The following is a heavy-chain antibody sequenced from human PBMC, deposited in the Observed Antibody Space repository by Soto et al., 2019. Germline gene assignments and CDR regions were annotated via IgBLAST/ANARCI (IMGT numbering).Heavy chain of an antibody. D-gene: IGHD3-22*01. CDR1: GFTFSSYG. J-gene: IGHJ5*02. V-gene: IGHV3-33*01. Sequence: GGSLRLSCAASGFTFSSYGMHWVRQAPGKGLEWVAVIWYDGSNKYYADSVKGRFTISRDNSKNTLYLQMNSLRAEDTAVYYCARDYYDSSGYYYWRWFDPWGQGTLVTVSS. CDR2: IWYDGSNK. CDR3: ARDYYDSSGYYYWRWFDP.